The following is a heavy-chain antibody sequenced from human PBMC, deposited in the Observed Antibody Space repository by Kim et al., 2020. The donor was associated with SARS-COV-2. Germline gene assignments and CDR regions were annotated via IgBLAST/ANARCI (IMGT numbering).Heavy chain of an antibody. Sequence: SETLSLTCAVSGGSISSSNWWSWVRQPPGKGLEWIGEIYHSGSTNYNPSLKSRVTISVDKSKNQFSLKLSSVTAADTAVYYCARDMYYYGSGSYYTGHDAFDIWGQGTMVTVSS. D-gene: IGHD3-10*01. CDR1: GGSISSSNW. V-gene: IGHV4-4*02. J-gene: IGHJ3*02. CDR3: ARDMYYYGSGSYYTGHDAFDI. CDR2: IYHSGST.